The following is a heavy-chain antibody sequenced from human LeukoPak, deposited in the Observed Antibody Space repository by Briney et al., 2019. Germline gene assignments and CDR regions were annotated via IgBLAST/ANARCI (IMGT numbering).Heavy chain of an antibody. Sequence: GGSLRLSCAASGFTFSSYAMSWFRRAQGKGLEWVSAFSVSGVSTYYADSVKGRFTISRDNSKNTLYLQMNSLRAEDTAVYYCAKDQGNHYDSSGYYWVPYYYYGMDVWGQGTTVTVSS. V-gene: IGHV3-23*01. CDR3: AKDQGNHYDSSGYYWVPYYYYGMDV. CDR1: GFTFSSYA. D-gene: IGHD3-22*01. CDR2: FSVSGVST. J-gene: IGHJ6*02.